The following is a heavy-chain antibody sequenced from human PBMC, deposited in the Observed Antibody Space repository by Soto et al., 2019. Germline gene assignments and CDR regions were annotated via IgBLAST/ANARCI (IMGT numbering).Heavy chain of an antibody. D-gene: IGHD2-15*01. J-gene: IGHJ5*02. V-gene: IGHV4-34*01. Sequence: QVQLQQWGAGLLKPSETLSLACTVFGVSFSDYYWTWIRQPPGKGLGWVGEINHSGNTNYNPSLKSRVSISLDTSKNQFSLKVTSVTAADTAVYYCARVTYCGGVTCYSYWLDPWGQGTLVTVSS. CDR3: ARVTYCGGVTCYSYWLDP. CDR1: GVSFSDYY. CDR2: INHSGNT.